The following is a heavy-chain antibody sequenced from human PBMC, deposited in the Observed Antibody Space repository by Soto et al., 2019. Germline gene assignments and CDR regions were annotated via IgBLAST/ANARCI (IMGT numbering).Heavy chain of an antibody. D-gene: IGHD3-22*01. CDR1: GFTFSSYG. Sequence: GGSLRLSCAASGFTFSSYGMHWVRQAPGKGLEWVAVIWYDGSNKYYADSVKGRFTIPRDNSKNALYLQMNSLRAEDTAVYYCARGDYYYDSSGYRDVTFDYWGQGTLVTVSS. J-gene: IGHJ4*02. V-gene: IGHV3-33*01. CDR2: IWYDGSNK. CDR3: ARGDYYYDSSGYRDVTFDY.